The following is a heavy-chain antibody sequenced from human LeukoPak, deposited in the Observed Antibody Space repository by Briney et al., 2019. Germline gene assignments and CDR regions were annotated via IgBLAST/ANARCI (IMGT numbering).Heavy chain of an antibody. J-gene: IGHJ4*02. CDR2: ISGSGGST. CDR3: AKKGTMVRGVTLYYFDY. Sequence: GGSLRLSCAASGFTFSSYGMSWVRQAPGKGLEWVSAISGSGGSTYYADSVKGRFTISRDNSKNTLYLQMNSLRAEDTAVYYCAKKGTMVRGVTLYYFDYWGQGTLVTVSS. V-gene: IGHV3-23*01. D-gene: IGHD3-10*01. CDR1: GFTFSSYG.